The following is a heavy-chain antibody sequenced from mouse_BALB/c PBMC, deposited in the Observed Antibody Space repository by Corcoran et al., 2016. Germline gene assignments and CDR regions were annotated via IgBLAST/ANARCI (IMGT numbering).Heavy chain of an antibody. Sequence: EVQLQQSGAELVKPGASVKLSCTASGFNIKDTYMHWVKQRPEQGLEWIGRIEPANGNTKYDRKFQGKATIKADTSSNTAYLQLSSLTSEDTAVYYCARWDWYFDVWGAGTTVTVSS. J-gene: IGHJ1*01. CDR1: GFNIKDTY. CDR3: ARWDWYFDV. CDR2: IEPANGNT. V-gene: IGHV14-3*02.